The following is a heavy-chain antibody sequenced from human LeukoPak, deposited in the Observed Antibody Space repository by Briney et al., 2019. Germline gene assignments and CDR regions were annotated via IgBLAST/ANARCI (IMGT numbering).Heavy chain of an antibody. CDR3: AKGQTLAVAGMIY. D-gene: IGHD6-19*01. J-gene: IGHJ4*02. CDR1: GFTFSSYA. V-gene: IGHV3-23*01. CDR2: ISGSGCST. Sequence: AGRCLRLSCAASGFTFSSYAMSWVRQAPGKGLEWVSAISGSGCSTYYADSVKGRFTISRDNSKNTLYLQMNSLRAEDTAVYYCAKGQTLAVAGMIYWGQGTLVTVSS.